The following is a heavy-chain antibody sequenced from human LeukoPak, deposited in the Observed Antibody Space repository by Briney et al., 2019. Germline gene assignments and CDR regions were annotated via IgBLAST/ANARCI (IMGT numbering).Heavy chain of an antibody. CDR1: GRSISSYY. CDR3: ARPVPNYYDSSGYAFDI. CDR2: IYYSGST. J-gene: IGHJ3*02. V-gene: IGHV4-59*06. Sequence: SETLSLTCTVSGRSISSYYWSWIRQHPGKGLEWIGYIYYSGSTYYNPSLKSRVTISVDTSKNQFSLKLSSVTAADTAVYYCARPVPNYYDSSGYAFDIWGQGTMVTVSS. D-gene: IGHD3-22*01.